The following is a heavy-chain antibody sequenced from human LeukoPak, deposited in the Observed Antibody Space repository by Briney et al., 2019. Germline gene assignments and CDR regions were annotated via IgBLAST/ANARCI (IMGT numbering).Heavy chain of an antibody. V-gene: IGHV4-39*01. D-gene: IGHD2-8*01. CDR3: ARHRSHHGWFDP. CDR1: GDSISSSDYC. CDR2: LYFSGST. Sequence: SETLSLTCTASGDSISSSDYCWSWIRQPPGRGLEFVGCLYFSGSTYYNPSLNGRVTISVDTSKNQFSLNLYSMTAADTALYFCARHRSHHGWFDPWGQGTLVTVSS. J-gene: IGHJ5*02.